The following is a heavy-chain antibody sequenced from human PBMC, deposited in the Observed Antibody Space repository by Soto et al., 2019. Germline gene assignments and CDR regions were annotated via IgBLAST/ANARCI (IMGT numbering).Heavy chain of an antibody. CDR3: SRELLRSWFDP. CDR2: ISYDGSNK. D-gene: IGHD2-21*02. Sequence: GGSLRLSCAASGFTFSSYAMHWVRQAPGKGLEWVAVISYDGSNKYYADSVKGRFTISRDNSKNTLYLQMNSLRAEDTAVYYCSRELLRSWFDPWGQGTLVTVSS. CDR1: GFTFSSYA. J-gene: IGHJ5*02. V-gene: IGHV3-30-3*01.